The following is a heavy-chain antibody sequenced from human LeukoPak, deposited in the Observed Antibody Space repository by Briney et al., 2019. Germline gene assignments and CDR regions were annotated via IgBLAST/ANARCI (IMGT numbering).Heavy chain of an antibody. CDR2: INSDGSST. CDR1: GFTFSNYW. D-gene: IGHD4-17*01. V-gene: IGHV3-74*01. CDR3: ARDLDYGDYHFDY. J-gene: IGHJ4*02. Sequence: PGGSLRLSCAASGFTFSNYWMHWVRQAPGKGLVWVSRINSDGSSTNYADSVKGRFTISRDNANNTLYLQMSSLRAGDTAVYYCARDLDYGDYHFDYWGQGTLVTDSS.